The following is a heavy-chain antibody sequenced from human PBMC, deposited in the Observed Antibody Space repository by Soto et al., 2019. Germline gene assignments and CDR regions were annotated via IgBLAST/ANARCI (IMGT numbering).Heavy chain of an antibody. D-gene: IGHD5-12*01. CDR2: IYYSGST. J-gene: IGHJ4*02. Sequence: SETLSLTCTVSGGSISSSSYYWGWIRQPPGKGLEWIGSIYYSGSTYYNPSLKSRVTISVDRSKNQFSLKLSSVTAADTAVYYCASHRRGYSGYDPKIFDYWGQGTLVTVSS. V-gene: IGHV4-39*01. CDR1: GGSISSSSYY. CDR3: ASHRRGYSGYDPKIFDY.